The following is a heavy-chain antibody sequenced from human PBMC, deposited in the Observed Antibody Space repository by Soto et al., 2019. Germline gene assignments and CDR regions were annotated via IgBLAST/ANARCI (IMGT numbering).Heavy chain of an antibody. V-gene: IGHV3-30*18. CDR3: AKHQASGQGSFDS. Sequence: VKLVESGGGVVQPGGSLRLSCAASGFTFNIYGMHWVRQAPDKGLVGVALISYDGSNQYYADSVKGRFTISRDNSKNTLFLQMNSLRADDTAVYYCAKHQASGQGSFDSWGQGTLVTVSS. CDR1: GFTFNIYG. J-gene: IGHJ4*02. CDR2: ISYDGSNQ.